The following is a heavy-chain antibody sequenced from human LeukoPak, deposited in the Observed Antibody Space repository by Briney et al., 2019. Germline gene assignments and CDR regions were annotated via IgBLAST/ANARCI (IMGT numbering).Heavy chain of an antibody. CDR3: ARASRPWMPVYYYYYMDV. CDR1: DDSFSSHY. J-gene: IGHJ6*03. CDR2: ISYIGST. D-gene: IGHD2-2*01. Sequence: SETLSLTCAVSDDSFSSHYWTWIRQPPGKGLEWIGYISYIGSTNYNPSLKSRVTISIDTSKNQFSLKLSSVTAADTAVYYCARASRPWMPVYYYYYMDVWGKGTTLTVSS. V-gene: IGHV4-59*11.